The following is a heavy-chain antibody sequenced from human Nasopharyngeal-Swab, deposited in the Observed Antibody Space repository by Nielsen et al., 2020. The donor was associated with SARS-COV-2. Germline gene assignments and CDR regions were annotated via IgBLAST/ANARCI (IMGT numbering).Heavy chain of an antibody. D-gene: IGHD2-15*01. V-gene: IGHV3-23*01. CDR3: AKDNAVVVAATLDY. Sequence: GGSLRLSCAASGFTFSSYAMSWVRQAPGKGLEWVSAISGSGGSTYYADSVKGRFTISRDNSKNTPYLQMNSLRAEDTAVYYCAKDNAVVVAATLDYWGQGTLVTVSS. CDR1: GFTFSSYA. J-gene: IGHJ4*02. CDR2: ISGSGGST.